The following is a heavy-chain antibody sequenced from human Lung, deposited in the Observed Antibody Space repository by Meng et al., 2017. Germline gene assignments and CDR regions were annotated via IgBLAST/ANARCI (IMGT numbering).Heavy chain of an antibody. CDR2: INTDASIT. J-gene: IGHJ4*02. Sequence: GESLKISCAASGFTFSSYNMHWVRQTPGEGLVWVSRINTDASITTYADSVKGRFTISRDDAKNTVYLQMNSLRAEDTAVYYCARDADWVIFYHWGQGALVTVSS. V-gene: IGHV3-74*03. CDR3: ARDADWVIFYH. CDR1: GFTFSSYN. D-gene: IGHD3-9*01.